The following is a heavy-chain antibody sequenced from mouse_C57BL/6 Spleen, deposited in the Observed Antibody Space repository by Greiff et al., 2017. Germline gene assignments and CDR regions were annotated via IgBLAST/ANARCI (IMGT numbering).Heavy chain of an antibody. CDR1: GFNINNTY. Sequence: VHVKQPVAELVRPGASVKLSCTASGFNINNTYMHWVKQRPEQGLEWIGRIDPANGNTKYAPKFQGKATITADTSSNTAYLQLSSLTSEDTAIYYCARSPLIYYGYEEWGQGTLVTVAA. V-gene: IGHV14-3*01. D-gene: IGHD2-2*01. CDR3: ARSPLIYYGYEE. CDR2: IDPANGNT. J-gene: IGHJ3*02.